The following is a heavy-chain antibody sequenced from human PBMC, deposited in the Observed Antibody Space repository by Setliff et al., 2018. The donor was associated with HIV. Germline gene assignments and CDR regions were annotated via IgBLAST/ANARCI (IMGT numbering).Heavy chain of an antibody. D-gene: IGHD3-3*01. J-gene: IGHJ4*02. CDR2: IYYSGST. V-gene: IGHV4-38-2*02. Sequence: LSLTCNVSGSSISSGYYWSWIRQPPGKGLEWIGSIYYSGSTNYNPSLKSRVTISVDTSKNLFSLKLTSVTPADTAVYYCARGIDNFWSGYVRWGQGTLVTVSS. CDR1: GSSISSGYY. CDR3: ARGIDNFWSGYVR.